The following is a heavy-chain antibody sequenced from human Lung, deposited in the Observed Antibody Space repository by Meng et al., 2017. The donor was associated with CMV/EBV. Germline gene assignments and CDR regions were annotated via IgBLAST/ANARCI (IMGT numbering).Heavy chain of an antibody. CDR3: ARDLWAANPTEGGYYYYGMDV. J-gene: IGHJ6*02. CDR2: TYSGGST. CDR1: GITVSSNY. Sequence: GGSRRPXCAASGITVSSNYMSWVRQAPGKGLEWVSVTYSGGSTYYADSVKGRFTISRDTSKNTRYLQMNSLRAEDTAVYYGARDLWAANPTEGGYYYYGMDVWGQGXTVTVSS. D-gene: IGHD2-15*01. V-gene: IGHV3-53*01.